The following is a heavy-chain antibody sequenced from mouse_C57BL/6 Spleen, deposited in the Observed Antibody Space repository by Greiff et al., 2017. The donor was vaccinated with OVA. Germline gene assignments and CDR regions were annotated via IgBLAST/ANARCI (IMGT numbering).Heavy chain of an antibody. Sequence: EVKLQESVAELVRPGASVKLSCTASGFNIKNTYMHWVKQSPEQGLEWIGRIDPANGNTKYAPKFQGKATITADTSSNTAYLQLSSLTSEDTAIYYCARSVVTKVYFDYWGQGTTLTVSS. CDR1: GFNIKNTY. CDR2: IDPANGNT. CDR3: ARSVVTKVYFDY. V-gene: IGHV14-3*01. D-gene: IGHD1-1*01. J-gene: IGHJ2*01.